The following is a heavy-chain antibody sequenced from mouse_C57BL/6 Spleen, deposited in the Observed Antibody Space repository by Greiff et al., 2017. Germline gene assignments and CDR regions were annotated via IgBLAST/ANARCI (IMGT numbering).Heavy chain of an antibody. J-gene: IGHJ2*01. Sequence: EVQLQQSGPELVKPGASVKISCKASGYTFTDYYMNWVKQSHGKSLEWIGDINPNNGGTSYNQKFKGKATLTVDKSSSTAYMELRSLTSEDSAVYYCARSPITTVVATHDYWGQGTTLTVSS. CDR1: GYTFTDYY. CDR2: INPNNGGT. CDR3: ARSPITTVVATHDY. V-gene: IGHV1-26*01. D-gene: IGHD1-1*01.